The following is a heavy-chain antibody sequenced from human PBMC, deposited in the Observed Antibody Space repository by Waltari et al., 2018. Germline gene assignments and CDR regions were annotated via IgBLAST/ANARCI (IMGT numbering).Heavy chain of an antibody. CDR3: ALTYYDFWSGSFGAFDI. CDR1: GFTFSSNA. CDR2: ISSNGGST. V-gene: IGHV3-64*07. J-gene: IGHJ3*02. D-gene: IGHD3-3*01. Sequence: EVQLVESGGGLVQPGGSLRLSCAAAGFTFSSNAMHWVRQAPGKGLEYVSAISSNGGSTYYADSVKGRFTISRDNSKNTLYLQMGSLRAEDMAVYYCALTYYDFWSGSFGAFDIWGQGTMVTVSS.